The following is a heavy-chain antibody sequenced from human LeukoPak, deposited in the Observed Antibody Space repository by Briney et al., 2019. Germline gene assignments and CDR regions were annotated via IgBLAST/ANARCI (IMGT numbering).Heavy chain of an antibody. CDR2: INHSGST. V-gene: IGHV4-34*01. J-gene: IGHJ4*02. CDR3: ARGSRIDTAMAEFDY. CDR1: GGSFSGYY. Sequence: PSETLSLTCAVYGGSFSGYYWSWIRRPPGKGLEWLGEINHSGSTNYNPSLKSRVTISVDTSKNQFSLKLSSVTAADTAVYYCARGSRIDTAMAEFDYWGQGTLVTVSS. D-gene: IGHD5-18*01.